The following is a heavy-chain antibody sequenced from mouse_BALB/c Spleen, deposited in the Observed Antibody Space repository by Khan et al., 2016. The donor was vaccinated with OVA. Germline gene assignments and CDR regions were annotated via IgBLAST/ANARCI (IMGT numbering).Heavy chain of an antibody. Sequence: QMQLEESGPGLVAPSQSLSITCTVSGFSLSRYNIHWVRQPPGKGLEWLGMIWGGGGTDYNSPLKSRLNISKDNSKSQVFLKMNSLQTDDTAMYYCARAYYRYDGYYAMDYWGQGTSVTVSS. CDR1: GFSLSRYN. D-gene: IGHD2-14*01. CDR3: ARAYYRYDGYYAMDY. J-gene: IGHJ4*01. V-gene: IGHV2-6-4*01. CDR2: IWGGGGT.